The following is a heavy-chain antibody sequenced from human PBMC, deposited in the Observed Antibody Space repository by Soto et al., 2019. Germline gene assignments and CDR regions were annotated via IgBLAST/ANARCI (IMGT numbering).Heavy chain of an antibody. CDR3: ARDYITMVHYYGMDV. CDR1: GFTFSSYW. J-gene: IGHJ6*02. D-gene: IGHD3-10*01. Sequence: EVQLVESGGGLVQPGGSLRLSCAASGFTFSSYWMHWVRQAPGKGLVWVSRINSDGSGTSYADSVKGRFTISRDNAKNTLYLQMNSLRAEDTAVYYCARDYITMVHYYGMDVWGQGTTVTVSS. V-gene: IGHV3-74*01. CDR2: INSDGSGT.